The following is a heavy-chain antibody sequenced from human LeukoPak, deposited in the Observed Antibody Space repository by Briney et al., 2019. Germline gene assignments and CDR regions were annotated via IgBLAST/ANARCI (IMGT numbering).Heavy chain of an antibody. V-gene: IGHV7-4-1*02. D-gene: IGHD6-6*01. J-gene: IGHJ6*03. Sequence: VASVKVSCKASGYTFTSYAMNWVRQAPGQGLEWMGWINTNTGNPTYAQGFTGRFVFSLDTSVSTAYLQISSLKAEDTAVYYCAVPISEDYYYYYMDVWGKGTTVTVSS. CDR3: AVPISEDYYYYYMDV. CDR2: INTNTGNP. CDR1: GYTFTSYA.